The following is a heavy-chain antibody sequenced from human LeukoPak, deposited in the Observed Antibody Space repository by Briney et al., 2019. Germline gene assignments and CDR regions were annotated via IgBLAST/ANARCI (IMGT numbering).Heavy chain of an antibody. J-gene: IGHJ4*02. Sequence: GGSLRLSCAASGFTFSSYAMSWVRQAPGKGLEWVSAISGSGGSTYYADSVKGRFTISRDNSKSTLYLQMNSLRDDDPAAYFCARVYLERLTAGYFDHWGQGTQVTVSP. CDR1: GFTFSSYA. D-gene: IGHD2-8*01. CDR2: ISGSGGST. V-gene: IGHV3-23*01. CDR3: ARVYLERLTAGYFDH.